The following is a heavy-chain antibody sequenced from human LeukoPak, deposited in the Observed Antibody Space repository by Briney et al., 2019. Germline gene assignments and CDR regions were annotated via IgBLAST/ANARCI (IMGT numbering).Heavy chain of an antibody. J-gene: IGHJ4*02. D-gene: IGHD2/OR15-2a*01. V-gene: IGHV3-9*01. Sequence: PGRSLRLSCAASGFTFDDYAMHWVRQAPGKGLEWVSGISWNSGSIGYADSVKGRFTISRDNAKNSLYLQMNSLRAEDTALYYCAKDWKTGGVLQPYYFDYWGQGTLVTVSS. CDR3: AKDWKTGGVLQPYYFDY. CDR1: GFTFDDYA. CDR2: ISWNSGSI.